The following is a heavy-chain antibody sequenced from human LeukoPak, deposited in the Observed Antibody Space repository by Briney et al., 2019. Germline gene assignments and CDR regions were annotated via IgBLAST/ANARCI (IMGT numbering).Heavy chain of an antibody. J-gene: IGHJ3*02. D-gene: IGHD6-19*01. Sequence: SETLSLTCAVYGGSFSGYYWSWIRQPPGKGLEWIGEINHSGSTNYNTSLKSRVTISVDTSKNQFSLKLSSVTAADTAVYFCARRGYGSGWSHTFDIWGQGTVVTVSS. V-gene: IGHV4-34*01. CDR1: GGSFSGYY. CDR2: INHSGST. CDR3: ARRGYGSGWSHTFDI.